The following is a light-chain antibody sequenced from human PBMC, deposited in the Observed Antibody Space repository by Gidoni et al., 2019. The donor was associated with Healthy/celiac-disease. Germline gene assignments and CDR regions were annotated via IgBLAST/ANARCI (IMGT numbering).Light chain of an antibody. CDR3: QQYYSTPYT. Sequence: DIVMTQSPVSLSVSLGETATIHCNSSQSVLYSANNKNYLAWYQQQPGQPPKLLIYWASTRESGVPDRFCGSESGTDFTLTISSLQAEDVAGYYCQQYYSTPYTFGQGTKLEIK. CDR1: QSVLYSANNKNY. CDR2: WAS. V-gene: IGKV4-1*01. J-gene: IGKJ2*01.